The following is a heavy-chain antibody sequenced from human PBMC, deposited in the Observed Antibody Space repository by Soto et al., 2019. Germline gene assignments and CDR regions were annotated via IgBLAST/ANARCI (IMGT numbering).Heavy chain of an antibody. CDR1: GGSFSGYY. D-gene: IGHD2-8*02. J-gene: IGHJ4*02. CDR2: INHSGST. Sequence: QVQLQQWGAGLLKPSETLSLTCAVYGGSFSGYYWTWIRQPPGTGLEWIGEINHSGSTNYNPSLKXGVTISVDTSKNQFSLKLTSVNAADSAVYYCARDKITGLFDYWGQGTLVTVSS. CDR3: ARDKITGLFDY. V-gene: IGHV4-34*01.